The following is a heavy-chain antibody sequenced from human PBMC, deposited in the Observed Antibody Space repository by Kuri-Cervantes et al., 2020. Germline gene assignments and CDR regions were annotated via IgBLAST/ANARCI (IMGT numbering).Heavy chain of an antibody. CDR2: IWYDGSNK. CDR3: ARLVGYCSGGSCLPFDY. D-gene: IGHD2-15*01. J-gene: IGHJ4*02. CDR1: GFTVSSNY. V-gene: IGHV3-33*08. Sequence: GESLKISCAASGFTVSSNYMSWVRQAPGKGLEWVAVIWYDGSNKYYADSVKGRFTISKDNSKNTLYLQMNSLRAEDTAVYYCARLVGYCSGGSCLPFDYWGQGTLVTVSS.